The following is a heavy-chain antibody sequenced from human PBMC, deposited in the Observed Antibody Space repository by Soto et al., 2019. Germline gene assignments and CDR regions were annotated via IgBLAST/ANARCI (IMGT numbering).Heavy chain of an antibody. CDR2: IDGSGGTT. Sequence: PGGSLILSCAASGFPFSSTYMTWVRQAPGKGLDWVSTIDGSGGTTYYADSVKGRFTISRDNSMNTVYLQMNSLRADDTALYYCAKNSGWFNTWGQGALVTVSS. V-gene: IGHV3-23*01. CDR3: AKNSGWFNT. J-gene: IGHJ5*02. D-gene: IGHD3-10*01. CDR1: GFPFSSTY.